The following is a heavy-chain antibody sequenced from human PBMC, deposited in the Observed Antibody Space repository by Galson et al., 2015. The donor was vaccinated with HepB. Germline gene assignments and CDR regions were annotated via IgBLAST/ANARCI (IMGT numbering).Heavy chain of an antibody. CDR1: GFTFNNYV. V-gene: IGHV3-23*01. Sequence: SLRLSCAASGFTFNNYVMNWVRQAPGKGPEWVSGIGGSGDSTHYAESVKGRFTISRDNSKNTLYLQMNSLRAEGTAYYYCAKGESSSGRYYHYFDYWGQGTLVTVSS. D-gene: IGHD3-22*01. CDR2: IGGSGDST. CDR3: AKGESSSGRYYHYFDY. J-gene: IGHJ4*02.